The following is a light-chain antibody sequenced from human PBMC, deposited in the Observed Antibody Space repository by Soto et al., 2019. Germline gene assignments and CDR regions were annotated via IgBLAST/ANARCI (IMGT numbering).Light chain of an antibody. CDR1: RGIGDW. J-gene: IGKJ1*01. Sequence: IQMTQSPSTLSASIGDRFTITCRASRGIGDWLDRYQQKPGKAPEPLIRDGSSLKRGGPSGFSATGSATEFTLPVSRLQPEDLAPYHCLHVSSHSWTFGQETKV. V-gene: IGKV1-5*01. CDR3: LHVSSHSWT. CDR2: DGS.